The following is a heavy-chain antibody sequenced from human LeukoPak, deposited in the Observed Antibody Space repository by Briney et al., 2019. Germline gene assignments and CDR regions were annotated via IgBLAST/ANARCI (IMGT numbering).Heavy chain of an antibody. CDR3: PRDFMGATKSSAFDI. V-gene: IGHV4-4*02. CDR2: IYRSGST. D-gene: IGHD1-26*01. CDR1: GGSIISSNC. J-gene: IGHJ3*02. Sequence: PSETLSLTCAVSGGSIISSNCWSWVRQPPGKGLEWIGEIYRSGSTNYKPSLKNAATKPVDKSKNQFSLYLNSVTAADTAVYYFPRDFMGATKSSAFDIWGQGTMVSVSS.